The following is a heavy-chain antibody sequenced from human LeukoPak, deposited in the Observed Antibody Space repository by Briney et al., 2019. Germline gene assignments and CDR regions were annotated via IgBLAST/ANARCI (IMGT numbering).Heavy chain of an antibody. J-gene: IGHJ4*02. CDR3: TRVGYIDEGIDY. V-gene: IGHV3-7*04. D-gene: IGHD5-24*01. Sequence: GGSLRLSCVASGFPFSSYWMTWVRQAPGKGLEWVANIKQDGSKKSYVDSVKGRFTISRDNAKNSLYLQMNSLRAEDTAIYYCTRVGYIDEGIDYWGQGTLVTVS. CDR2: IKQDGSKK. CDR1: GFPFSSYW.